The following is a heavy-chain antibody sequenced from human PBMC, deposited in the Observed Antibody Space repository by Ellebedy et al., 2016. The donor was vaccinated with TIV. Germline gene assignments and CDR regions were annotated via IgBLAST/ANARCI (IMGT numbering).Heavy chain of an antibody. V-gene: IGHV1-46*01. CDR3: ARDVTIFGVANYYYYGMDV. CDR1: GYTFTSYY. Sequence: ASVKVSXXASGYTFTSYYMHWVRQAPGQGLEWMGIINPSGGSTSYAQKFQGRVTMTRDTSTGTVYMELSSLRSEDTAVYYCARDVTIFGVANYYYYGMDVWGQGTTVTVSS. D-gene: IGHD3-3*01. J-gene: IGHJ6*02. CDR2: INPSGGST.